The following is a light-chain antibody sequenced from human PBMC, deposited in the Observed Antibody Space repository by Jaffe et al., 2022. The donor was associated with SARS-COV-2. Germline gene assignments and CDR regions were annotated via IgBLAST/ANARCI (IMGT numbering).Light chain of an antibody. CDR1: QSISSN. V-gene: IGKV3-15*01. J-gene: IGKJ2*01. Sequence: EIVMTQSPVTLSVSPGERATLSCRASQSISSNLAWYQQKPGQAPRLLIYEASTRATDIPARFSGSGSGTEFTLTITSLQSEDFAVYYCQQYHNWLMYTFGQGTRLEIK. CDR3: QQYHNWLMYT. CDR2: EAS.